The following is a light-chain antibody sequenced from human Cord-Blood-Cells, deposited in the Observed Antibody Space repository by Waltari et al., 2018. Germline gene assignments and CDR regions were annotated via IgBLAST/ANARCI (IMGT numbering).Light chain of an antibody. J-gene: IGLJ1*01. V-gene: IGLV2-11*01. CDR1: SSDVGGSNS. Sequence: QSALTQPRSVSRSPGQSVTTPCTGTSSDVGGSNSVSWYQQHPGKAPKLMIYDVSKRPSGVPDRFSGSKSGNTASLTISGLQAEDEADYYCCSYAGSYTYVFGTGTKVTVL. CDR3: CSYAGSYTYV. CDR2: DVS.